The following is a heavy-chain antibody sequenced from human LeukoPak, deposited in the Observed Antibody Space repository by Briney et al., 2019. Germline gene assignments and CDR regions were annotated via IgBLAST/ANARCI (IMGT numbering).Heavy chain of an antibody. V-gene: IGHV4-30-4*01. CDR3: ARRGYSYGLTYFGY. Sequence: SETLSLTCTVSGGSISSGDYYWSWIRQPPGKGLEWIGYIYYSGSTYYNPSLKSRVTISVDTSKNQFSLKLSSVTAADTAVYYCARRGYSYGLTYFGYWGQGTLVTVSS. J-gene: IGHJ4*02. D-gene: IGHD5-18*01. CDR2: IYYSGST. CDR1: GGSISSGDYY.